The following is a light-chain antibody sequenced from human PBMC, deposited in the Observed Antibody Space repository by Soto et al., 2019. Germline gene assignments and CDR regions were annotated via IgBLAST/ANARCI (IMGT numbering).Light chain of an antibody. CDR1: QSIDNY. CDR3: QQSMSSPLT. J-gene: IGKJ4*01. Sequence: DIQMTQSPSSLSASVGDRVTIPCRASQSIDNYLNWYQQKPGKAPKLLIYAASSLQSGVPSRLSGSGSGTDFTLTISSLQPEDSANYFCQQSMSSPLTFGGGTKVEVK. CDR2: AAS. V-gene: IGKV1-39*01.